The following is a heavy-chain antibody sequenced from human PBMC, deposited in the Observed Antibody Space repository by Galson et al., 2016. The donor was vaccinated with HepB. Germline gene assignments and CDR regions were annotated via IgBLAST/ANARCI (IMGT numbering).Heavy chain of an antibody. Sequence: SLRISCAASGFTFSTYTLNWVRQAPGKGLEWVSSIKNSNSDVYYEDSVKGRFTISRDNAKNTLYLQMNSLRAEDTAVYYCARDPSYYSGMDVWGQGTTVTVSS. CDR2: IKNSNSDV. V-gene: IGHV3-21*01. CDR3: ARDPSYYSGMDV. J-gene: IGHJ6*02. CDR1: GFTFSTYT.